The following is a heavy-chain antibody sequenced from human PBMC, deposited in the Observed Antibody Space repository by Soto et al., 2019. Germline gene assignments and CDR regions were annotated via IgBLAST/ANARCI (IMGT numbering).Heavy chain of an antibody. Sequence: EVQLVESGGGLVQPGGSLKLSCAASGFTFSGSAIHWVRQASGKGLEWVGRIRSRADSYAPLYAASVKGRFTISRDDSKNTAYLQMNSLKTEDTAVYYCTRPGNTWPIDYWGQGTLVTVSS. V-gene: IGHV3-73*01. CDR1: GFTFSGSA. CDR3: TRPGNTWPIDY. CDR2: IRSRADSYAP. J-gene: IGHJ4*02.